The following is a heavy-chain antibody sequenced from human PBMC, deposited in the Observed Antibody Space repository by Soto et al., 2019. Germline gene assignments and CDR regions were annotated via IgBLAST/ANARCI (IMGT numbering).Heavy chain of an antibody. D-gene: IGHD5-18*01. J-gene: IGHJ4*02. CDR2: ISGSGAYT. CDR3: ARDYSNKGFDY. V-gene: IGHV3-11*05. Sequence: QVQLVESGGGLVKPGGSLTLSCTASGFALVDYMSWIRQAPGKGLESVSYISGSGAYTTYADAVRGRFTISRDNAKNSLYLQMNNLRAEDTAVYYWARDYSNKGFDYWGQGTLVTVSS. CDR1: GFALVDY.